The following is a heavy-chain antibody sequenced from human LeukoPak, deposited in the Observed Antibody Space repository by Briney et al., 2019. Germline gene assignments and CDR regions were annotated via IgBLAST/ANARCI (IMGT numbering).Heavy chain of an antibody. V-gene: IGHV3-48*03. D-gene: IGHD2-15*01. CDR1: GFTFSSYE. Sequence: QPGGSLRLSCAASGFTFSSYEMNWVRQAPGKGLEWVSYISSSGSTIYYADSVKGRFTISRDNAKNSLYLQMNSPRAEDTAVYYCARVHGVATVDYWGQGTLVTVSS. CDR3: ARVHGVATVDY. J-gene: IGHJ4*02. CDR2: ISSSGSTI.